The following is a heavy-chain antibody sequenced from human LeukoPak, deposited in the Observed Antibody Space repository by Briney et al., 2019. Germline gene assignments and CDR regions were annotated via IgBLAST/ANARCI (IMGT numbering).Heavy chain of an antibody. D-gene: IGHD1-26*01. CDR3: ARGLFVAGSFFDS. CDR2: ISPSGGAI. V-gene: IGHV3-11*04. Sequence: GGSLRLSCAASGFTFSDYYMSWIRQAPGKGLEWLSFISPSGGAIYYTDSVKGRFTISRDDAKNSLYLQMNSLKAEDTAVYYCARGLFVAGSFFDSWGQGTLVTVSS. J-gene: IGHJ4*02. CDR1: GFTFSDYY.